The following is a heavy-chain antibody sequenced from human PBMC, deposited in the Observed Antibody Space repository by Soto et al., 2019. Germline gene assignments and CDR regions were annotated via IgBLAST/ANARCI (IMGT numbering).Heavy chain of an antibody. CDR2: IYYSGIT. Sequence: SETLSLTCTVSGGSVSSADHYWSWIRQTPGKGLEWIGYIYYSGITYYTPSLKSRVSMTVDTSKNQFSLKLHSVTAADTAIYYCARDLNDYPNWFDPWGQGILVTVSS. J-gene: IGHJ5*02. V-gene: IGHV4-30-4*01. D-gene: IGHD4-17*01. CDR3: ARDLNDYPNWFDP. CDR1: GGSVSSADHY.